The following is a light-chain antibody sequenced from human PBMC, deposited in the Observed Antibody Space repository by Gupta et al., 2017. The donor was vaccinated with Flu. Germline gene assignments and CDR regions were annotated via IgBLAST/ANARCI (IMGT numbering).Light chain of an antibody. J-gene: IGKJ2*02. CDR1: QKNSKY. CDR3: RQRYRTPWT. V-gene: IGKV1-39*01. CDR2: TAS. Sequence: PVSLAASVGDSVVTTCRPRQKNSKYLYWYQQKPRRDPHRRIYTASNMQSGVPSGSSGSGCGTDVTPTISSLEAEDDATDYCRQRYRTPWTFGQGTKLEIK.